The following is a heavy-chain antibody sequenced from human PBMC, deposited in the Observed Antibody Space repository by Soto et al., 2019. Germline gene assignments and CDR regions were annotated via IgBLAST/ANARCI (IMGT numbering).Heavy chain of an antibody. CDR2: ISYDGINK. CDR3: AKDPRYFDGMDV. J-gene: IGHJ6*02. CDR1: GFTFSSSG. V-gene: IGHV3-30*18. Sequence: QVQLVESGGGVVQPGSSLRLSCAASGFTFSSSGMHWVRQAPGKGLEWVALISYDGINKYYADSVKGRFTISRDNSKNTLYLQMNSLRAEDTAVYYWAKDPRYFDGMDVWGQGTTVTVSS. D-gene: IGHD3-9*01.